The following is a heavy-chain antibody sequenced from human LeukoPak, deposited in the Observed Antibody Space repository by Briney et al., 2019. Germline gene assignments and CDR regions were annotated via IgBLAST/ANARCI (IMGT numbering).Heavy chain of an antibody. CDR1: GYTFTSYA. V-gene: IGHV1-3*03. CDR3: AREGIAARTLGY. Sequence: ASVKVSCKASGYTFTSYAMHWVRQAPGQRLEWMGWINAGNGNTKYSQEFQGRVTITRDTSASTAYMELSSLRSEDMAVYYCAREGIAARTLGYWGQGTLVTVSS. CDR2: INAGNGNT. D-gene: IGHD6-6*01. J-gene: IGHJ4*02.